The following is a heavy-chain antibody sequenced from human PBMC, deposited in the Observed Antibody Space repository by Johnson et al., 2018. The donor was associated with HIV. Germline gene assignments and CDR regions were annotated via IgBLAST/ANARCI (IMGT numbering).Heavy chain of an antibody. Sequence: VQLVESGGGLVQPGGSLRLSCAASGFTVSSNYMSWVRQAPGKGLEWVSDIYSGGSTYYADSVKGRFTISRDNSKNTLYLQMNSLRAEDTAVYYCAKGRLGVAFDIWGQGTMVTVSS. CDR2: IYSGGST. D-gene: IGHD3-16*01. CDR3: AKGRLGVAFDI. V-gene: IGHV3-66*02. J-gene: IGHJ3*02. CDR1: GFTVSSNY.